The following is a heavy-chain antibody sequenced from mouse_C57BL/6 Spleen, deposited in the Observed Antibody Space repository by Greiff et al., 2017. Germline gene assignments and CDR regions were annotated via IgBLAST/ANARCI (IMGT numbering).Heavy chain of an antibody. Sequence: QVQLQQPGPELVMPGASVKLSCKASGSTFPSYWMHWVKQKPGHGLEWIGELDPSDSYTNYNQKFKGKSTLTVAKSSSTAYMQLRSLPSAASAVYYCAAGLGRGYFDYWGQGTTLTVSS. D-gene: IGHD4-1*01. V-gene: IGHV1-69*01. CDR2: LDPSDSYT. CDR3: AAGLGRGYFDY. J-gene: IGHJ2*01. CDR1: GSTFPSYW.